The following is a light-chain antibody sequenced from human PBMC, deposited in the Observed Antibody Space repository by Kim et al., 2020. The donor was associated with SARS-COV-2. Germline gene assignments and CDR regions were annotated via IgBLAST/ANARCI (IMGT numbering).Light chain of an antibody. Sequence: VVTQEPSLTVSPGGTVTLTCASSTGAVTSGYYPNWFQQKPGQAPRTLIYNTNNKHSWTPARFSGSLLGGKAALTLSGVQPEDEAEYYCLLYYSGTWVFGGGTQRTVL. CDR2: NTN. J-gene: IGLJ3*02. CDR1: TGAVTSGYY. CDR3: LLYYSGTWV. V-gene: IGLV7-43*01.